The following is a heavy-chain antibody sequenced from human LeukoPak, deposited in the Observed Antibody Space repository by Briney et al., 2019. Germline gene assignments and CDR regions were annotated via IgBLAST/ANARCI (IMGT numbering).Heavy chain of an antibody. D-gene: IGHD3-16*01. V-gene: IGHV1-18*01. CDR3: ARDLTGVMTFGIDY. CDR2: TSAYNGNT. J-gene: IGHJ4*02. Sequence: ASVKVSCKASGYTFTSYGISWVRQAPGQGLEWMGWTSAYNGNTNYEQKLQGRVTMTTDTSTSTAYMELRSLRSDDTAVYYCARDLTGVMTFGIDYWGQGTLVTVSS. CDR1: GYTFTSYG.